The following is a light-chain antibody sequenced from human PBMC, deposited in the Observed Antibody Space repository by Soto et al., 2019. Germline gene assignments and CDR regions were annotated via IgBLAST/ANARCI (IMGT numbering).Light chain of an antibody. CDR2: EVS. Sequence: QSVLTQPASVSGSPGQSITISCTGTSSDVGSYNLVSWYQQHPGKAPKLMIYEVSKRPSGVSNRFSGSKSGNTASLTISGLQAEDEADYYCCSYAGSSFYVFGTWTKLTVL. CDR3: CSYAGSSFYV. J-gene: IGLJ1*01. V-gene: IGLV2-23*02. CDR1: SSDVGSYNL.